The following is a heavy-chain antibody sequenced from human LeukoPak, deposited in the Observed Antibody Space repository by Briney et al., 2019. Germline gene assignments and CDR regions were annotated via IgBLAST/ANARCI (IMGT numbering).Heavy chain of an antibody. D-gene: IGHD6-19*01. CDR1: GGSISSSSYY. V-gene: IGHV4-39*01. CDR3: ARQPEQWLALSPAGMDV. Sequence: PSETLSLTCTVSGGSISSSSYYWGWIRQPPGKGLEWIGSIYYSGSTYYNPSLKSRVTISVDTSKNQFSLKLSSVTAADTAVYYCARQPEQWLALSPAGMDVWGQGTTVTVSS. J-gene: IGHJ6*02. CDR2: IYYSGST.